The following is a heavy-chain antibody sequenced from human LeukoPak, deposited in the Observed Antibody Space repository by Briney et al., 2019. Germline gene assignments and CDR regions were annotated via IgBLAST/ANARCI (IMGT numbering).Heavy chain of an antibody. CDR3: VGVETITMVRGASGDV. Sequence: PGGSLRLSCAASGFSFLSYGMHWVRQAPGKGLEGVGVISDDGRRKDYADSVKGRFTISRDNSKDTLYLQMNSLRAEDTAVYYCVGVETITMVRGASGDVWGKGTTVTVSS. V-gene: IGHV3-30*03. J-gene: IGHJ6*04. D-gene: IGHD3-10*01. CDR1: GFSFLSYG. CDR2: ISDDGRRK.